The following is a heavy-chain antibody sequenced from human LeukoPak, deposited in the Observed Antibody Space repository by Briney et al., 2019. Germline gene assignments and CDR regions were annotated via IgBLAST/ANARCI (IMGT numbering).Heavy chain of an antibody. CDR1: GFAFSNFD. J-gene: IGHJ3*02. V-gene: IGHV3-13*01. D-gene: IGHD3-10*01. CDR2: ILVNGDT. Sequence: GGSLRLSCAASGFAFSNFDMHWVRQSTGGRLEWVAHILVNGDTQYAGSVKGRFTISRENAKSSVYLQMNSLRDGDTAVYHSIRDRFGERTFEIWGQGTMVIVSS. CDR3: IRDRFGERTFEI.